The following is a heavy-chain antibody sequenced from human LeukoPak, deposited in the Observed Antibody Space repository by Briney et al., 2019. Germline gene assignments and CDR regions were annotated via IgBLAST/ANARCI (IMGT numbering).Heavy chain of an antibody. J-gene: IGHJ6*03. V-gene: IGHV4-38-2*01. CDR2: FFHSGST. CDR1: GYSISSGYY. CDR3: ARPGATRYYYYMDV. Sequence: PSETLSLTCSVSGYSISSGYYWGWIRQPPGKGLEWIGSFFHSGSTYYNPSLKSRVTISVDTSKNQFSLKLSSVTAADTAVYYCARPGATRYYYYMDVWGKGTTVTVSS.